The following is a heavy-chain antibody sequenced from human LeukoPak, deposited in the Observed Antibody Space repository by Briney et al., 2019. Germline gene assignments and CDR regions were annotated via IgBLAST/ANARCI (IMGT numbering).Heavy chain of an antibody. CDR1: GGSISSYY. V-gene: IGHV4-59*01. Sequence: SETPSLTCTVSGGSISSYYWSWIRQPPGKGLEWIGYIYYSGSTNYNPSLKSRVTISVDTSKNQFSLKLSSVTAADTAVYYCARADVDTAMVYFDYWGQGTLVTVSS. CDR3: ARADVDTAMVYFDY. J-gene: IGHJ4*02. D-gene: IGHD5-18*01. CDR2: IYYSGST.